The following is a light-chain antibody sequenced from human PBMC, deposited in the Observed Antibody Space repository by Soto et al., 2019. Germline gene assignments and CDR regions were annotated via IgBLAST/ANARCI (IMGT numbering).Light chain of an antibody. CDR3: QQYNNWPRT. CDR1: QSVSIK. CDR2: GAS. Sequence: EIVLTQSPGTLSLSPGAIATLSCRASQSVSIKLAWYQQKPGQAPRLIIYGASTRATGIPARFSGSGSGTEFTLSINSLQSEDVAVYYCQQYNNWPRTFCQGTKVDIK. V-gene: IGKV3-15*01. J-gene: IGKJ1*01.